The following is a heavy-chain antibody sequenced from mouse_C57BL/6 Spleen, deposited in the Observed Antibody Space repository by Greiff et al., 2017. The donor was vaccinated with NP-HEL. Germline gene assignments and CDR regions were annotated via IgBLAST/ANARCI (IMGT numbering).Heavy chain of an antibody. V-gene: IGHV5-6*01. CDR3: ARRGSPQWYFDV. CDR1: GFTFSSYG. CDR2: ISRGGSYT. D-gene: IGHD1-1*01. J-gene: IGHJ1*03. Sequence: EVQLVESGGDLVKPGGSLKLSCAASGFTFSSYGMSWVRQTPDQRLEWVATISRGGSYTYYLDSVKGRFTISRDNAKDTLYLQMSSLKSEDTAMYYCARRGSPQWYFDVWGTGTTVTVSS.